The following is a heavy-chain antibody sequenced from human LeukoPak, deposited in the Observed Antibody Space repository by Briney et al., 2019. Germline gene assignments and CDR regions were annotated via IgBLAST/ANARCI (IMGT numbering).Heavy chain of an antibody. CDR2: ISSSSSYI. J-gene: IGHJ4*02. CDR3: ARHAGAGSYTPLAGYFDY. V-gene: IGHV3-21*01. Sequence: PGGSLRLSCAASGFTFSSYSMNWVRQAPGKGLEWVSSISSSSSYIYYADSVKGRFTISRDNAKNSLYLQMNSLRAEDTAVYYCARHAGAGSYTPLAGYFDYWGQGTLVTVSS. CDR1: GFTFSSYS. D-gene: IGHD1-26*01.